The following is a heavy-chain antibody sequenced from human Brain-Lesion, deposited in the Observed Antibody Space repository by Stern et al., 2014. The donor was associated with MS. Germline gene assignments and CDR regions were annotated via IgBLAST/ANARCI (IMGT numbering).Heavy chain of an antibody. CDR1: GFTVANDY. CDR2: IYARGTT. CDR3: AREGGDDDDYYGLDV. V-gene: IGHV3-53*04. D-gene: IGHD5-12*01. Sequence: EVQLVESGGGLVQPGGSLRLSCAASGFTVANDYMSWVRQAPGKGREWVSLIYARGTTAYADSVKGRFIISRHNSENTLSLQMNSLRPEDTAVYYCAREGGDDDDYYGLDVWGPGTTVTVSS. J-gene: IGHJ6*02.